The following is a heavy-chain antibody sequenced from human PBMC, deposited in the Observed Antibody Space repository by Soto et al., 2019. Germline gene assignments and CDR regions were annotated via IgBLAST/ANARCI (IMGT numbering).Heavy chain of an antibody. CDR2: ISSSGSTI. D-gene: IGHD6-6*01. V-gene: IGHV3-48*03. Sequence: VGSLRLSCAASGFTFSSYEMNWVRQAPGKGLEWVSCISSSGSTIYYADSVKGRFTISRDNAKNSLYLQMNSLRAEDTAVYYCASEDEYSSLAYYYYGMDVWGQGTTLTVSS. CDR3: ASEDEYSSLAYYYYGMDV. CDR1: GFTFSSYE. J-gene: IGHJ6*02.